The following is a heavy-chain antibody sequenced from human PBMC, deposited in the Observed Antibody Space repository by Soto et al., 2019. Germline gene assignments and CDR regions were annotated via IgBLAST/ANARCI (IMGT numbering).Heavy chain of an antibody. CDR2: FDPEDGET. D-gene: IGHD3-10*01. CDR1: GYTLTELS. J-gene: IGHJ5*02. CDR3: ATKTTLLWFGEPTQSHNWFDP. Sequence: ASVKVSCKVSGYTLTELSMHWVRQAPGKGLEWMGGFDPEDGETIYAQKFQGRVTMTEDTSTDTAYMELSSLRSEDTAVYYCATKTTLLWFGEPTQSHNWFDPWGQGTLVTVSS. V-gene: IGHV1-24*01.